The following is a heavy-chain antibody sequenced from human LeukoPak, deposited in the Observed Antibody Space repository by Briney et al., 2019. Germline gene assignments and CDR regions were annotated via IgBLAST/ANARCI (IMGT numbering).Heavy chain of an antibody. CDR3: ARAPLPLIVVPAAMTHYYYSMDV. Sequence: SVKVSCNASGGTFSSYAISWVRQPPGQGLEWMGGIIPIFGTAHYAQKFQGRVTITADNSTSTAYMELSSLRSEDTAVYNCARAPLPLIVVPAAMTHYYYSMDVWGKGTTFTVSS. J-gene: IGHJ6*04. D-gene: IGHD2-2*01. V-gene: IGHV1-69*06. CDR2: IIPIFGTA. CDR1: GGTFSSYA.